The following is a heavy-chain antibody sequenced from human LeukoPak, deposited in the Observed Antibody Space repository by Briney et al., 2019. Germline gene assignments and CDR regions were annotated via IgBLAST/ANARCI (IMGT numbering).Heavy chain of an antibody. D-gene: IGHD5-12*01. CDR3: ARQSGPHDAFDI. J-gene: IGHJ3*02. Sequence: SETLSLTCTVSGGSISSYYWSWIRQPPGKGLEWIGYIYYSGSTNYNPSLKSRVAISVDTSKNQFSLKLSSVTAADTAVYYCARQSGPHDAFDIWGQGTMVTVSS. V-gene: IGHV4-59*08. CDR1: GGSISSYY. CDR2: IYYSGST.